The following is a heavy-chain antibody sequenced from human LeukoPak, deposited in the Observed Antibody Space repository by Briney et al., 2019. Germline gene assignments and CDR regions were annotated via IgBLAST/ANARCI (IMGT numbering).Heavy chain of an antibody. V-gene: IGHV3-21*01. J-gene: IGHJ4*02. CDR1: GFTFSSYS. D-gene: IGHD6-13*01. Sequence: PGGSLRLSCAASGFTFSSYSMNWVRQAPGKGLEWVSSISSSSSYIYYADSVKGRFTISRDNAKNSLYLQMDSLRAEDTAVYYCASHHLYSSSSSLDYWGQGTLVTVSS. CDR3: ASHHLYSSSSSLDY. CDR2: ISSSSSYI.